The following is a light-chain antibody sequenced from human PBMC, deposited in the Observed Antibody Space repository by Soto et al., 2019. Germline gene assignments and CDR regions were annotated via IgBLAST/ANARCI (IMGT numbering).Light chain of an antibody. CDR3: SSYADSDTLYV. Sequence: SALTQPASVSGSPGQSITISCTGTSSDVGAYNYVSWYQQHPGKAPKLLIFEVSSRPSGVSNRFSGSKSGSTASLTISGLQAEDEADYYCSSYADSDTLYVFGTGTKVTVL. CDR1: SSDVGAYNY. CDR2: EVS. J-gene: IGLJ1*01. V-gene: IGLV2-14*01.